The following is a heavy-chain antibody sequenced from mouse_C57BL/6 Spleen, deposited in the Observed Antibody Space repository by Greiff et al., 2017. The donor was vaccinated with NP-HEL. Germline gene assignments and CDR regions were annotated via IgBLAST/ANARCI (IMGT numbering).Heavy chain of an antibody. D-gene: IGHD2-4*01. CDR2: IDPNSGGT. CDR3: AREGGYDYDVPFAY. CDR1: GYTFTSYW. V-gene: IGHV1-72*01. J-gene: IGHJ3*01. Sequence: QVQLQQPGAELVKPGASVKLSCKASGYTFTSYWMHWVKQRPGRGLEGMGRIDPNSGGTKYNEKCKSKATTTVEKPSSTSYMQLSSLTSEDSAVYYCAREGGYDYDVPFAYWGQGTLVTVSA.